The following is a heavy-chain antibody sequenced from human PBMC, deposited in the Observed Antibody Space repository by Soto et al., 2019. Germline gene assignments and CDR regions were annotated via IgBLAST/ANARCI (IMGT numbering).Heavy chain of an antibody. CDR3: ARPGYCTGGSCYFFLY. CDR1: GFTFSGYG. V-gene: IGHV3-33*01. D-gene: IGHD2-15*01. J-gene: IGHJ4*02. CDR2: IWYDGSNK. Sequence: ESGGGVVQPGKSLRLSCAASGFTFSGYGMHWVRQAPGKGLEWVAVIWYDGSNKYYVDSVKGRFTISRGNSKNTVYLQMNSLRAEDTAVYYCARPGYCTGGSCYFFLYWGQGTLVTVSS.